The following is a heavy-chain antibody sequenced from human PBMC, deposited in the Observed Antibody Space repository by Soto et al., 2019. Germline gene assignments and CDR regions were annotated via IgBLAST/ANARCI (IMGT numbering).Heavy chain of an antibody. CDR3: ARSFYDTIGLAVDP. D-gene: IGHD3-22*01. Sequence: SETLSLTCTVSGGSVSTVYWSWIRQPPGKALEWIGFMYFGGSFNYNPSLTSRATISVDTPKNQFSLKVTSVTAADMAVYYCARSFYDTIGLAVDPWGQGTLVTVSS. CDR2: MYFGGSF. V-gene: IGHV4-59*02. CDR1: GGSVSTVY. J-gene: IGHJ5*02.